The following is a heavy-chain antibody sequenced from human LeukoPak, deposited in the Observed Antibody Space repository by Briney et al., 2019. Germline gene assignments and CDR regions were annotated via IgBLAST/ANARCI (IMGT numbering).Heavy chain of an antibody. CDR1: GFTFRTYG. D-gene: IGHD1-1*01. V-gene: IGHV3-7*01. J-gene: IGHJ2*01. CDR2: IKKDGSEK. Sequence: GGSLRLSCAASGFTFRTYGMSWVRQAPGKGLEWVANIKKDGSEKYYVDSVKGRFTISRDNAKSSLYLKMHSLRVEDTAVYYCARAWTDYWSLIRFFDLWGRGTLVTVSS. CDR3: ARAWTDYWSLIRFFDL.